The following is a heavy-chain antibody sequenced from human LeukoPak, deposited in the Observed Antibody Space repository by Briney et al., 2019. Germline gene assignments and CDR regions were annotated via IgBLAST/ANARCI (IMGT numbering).Heavy chain of an antibody. CDR2: INPNSGGT. V-gene: IGHV1-2*02. J-gene: IGHJ5*02. CDR3: ARAGGRSWFDP. Sequence: RASVKVSCKASGYTFTGYYMHWVRQAPGQGLEWMGWINPNSGGTNCAQKFQGRVTMTTDTSMSTAYMELSRLTSDDTAVYYCARAGGRSWFDPWGQGTLVTVSS. CDR1: GYTFTGYY.